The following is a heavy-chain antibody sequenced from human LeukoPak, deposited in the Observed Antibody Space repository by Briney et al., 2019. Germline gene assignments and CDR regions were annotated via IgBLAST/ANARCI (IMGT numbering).Heavy chain of an antibody. CDR3: ARAAGVQLWFHY. CDR1: XXXXXXXA. D-gene: IGHD5-18*01. V-gene: IGHV1-69*01. J-gene: IGHJ4*02. Sequence: KXXXKASXXXXXXXAXXWVXXXPXQGXEXXGGIIPIFGTANYAQKFQGRVTITADESTSTAYMELRSLRSDDTAVYYCARAAGVQLWFHYWGQGTLVTVSS. CDR2: IIPIFGTA.